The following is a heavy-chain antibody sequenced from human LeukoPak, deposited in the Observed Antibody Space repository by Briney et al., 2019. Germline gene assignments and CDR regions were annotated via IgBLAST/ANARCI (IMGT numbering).Heavy chain of an antibody. CDR3: AREYYSSGWRD. J-gene: IGHJ4*02. CDR1: GFTFSSYS. V-gene: IGHV3-48*01. D-gene: IGHD6-19*01. CDR2: ISSSSSTI. Sequence: GGSLRLSCAASGFTFSSYSINWVRQAPGKGLEWVSYISSSSSTIYYADSVKGRFTISRDNAKNSLYLQMNSLRAEDTAVYYCAREYYSSGWRDWGQGTLVTVSS.